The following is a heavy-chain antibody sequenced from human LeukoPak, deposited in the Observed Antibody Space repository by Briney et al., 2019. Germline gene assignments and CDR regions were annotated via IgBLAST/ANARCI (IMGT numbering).Heavy chain of an antibody. J-gene: IGHJ4*02. D-gene: IGHD3-10*01. CDR1: GFTFSSYG. CDR2: IRYDGSNK. Sequence: GGSLRLSCAASGFTFSSYGMHWVRQAPGKGLEWVAFIRYDGSNKYYADSVKGRFTISRDNSKNTLYLQMNSLRAEDTAVYYCAKVPRFGELLGPLDYWGQGTLVTVSS. CDR3: AKVPRFGELLGPLDY. V-gene: IGHV3-30*02.